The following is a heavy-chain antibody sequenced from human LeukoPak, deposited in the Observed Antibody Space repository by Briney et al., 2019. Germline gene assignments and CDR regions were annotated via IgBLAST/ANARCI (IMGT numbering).Heavy chain of an antibody. CDR3: TISSYDYRGGFDY. Sequence: QSGGSLRLSCAASGFTFSGSAMHWVRQASGKGLEWVGRIRSKANSYATAYAASVKGRFTISRDDSKNTAYLQMNSLKTEDTAVYYCTISSYDYRGGFDYWGQGTLVTVSS. D-gene: IGHD2-2*01. J-gene: IGHJ4*02. CDR2: IRSKANSYAT. CDR1: GFTFSGSA. V-gene: IGHV3-73*01.